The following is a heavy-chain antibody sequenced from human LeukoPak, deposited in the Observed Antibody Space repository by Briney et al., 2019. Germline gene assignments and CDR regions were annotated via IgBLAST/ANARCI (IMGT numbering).Heavy chain of an antibody. J-gene: IGHJ3*02. CDR2: IYHSGST. D-gene: IGHD3-10*01. Sequence: PSETLSLTCVVSGGSISSTNWWSWVRQPPGKGLEWTGEIYHSGSTNYNPSLKSRATISVDTSKNQFSLKLSSVTAADTAVYYCARAQDYGSGIKAFDIWGQGTMVTVSS. CDR3: ARAQDYGSGIKAFDI. CDR1: GGSISSTNW. V-gene: IGHV4-4*02.